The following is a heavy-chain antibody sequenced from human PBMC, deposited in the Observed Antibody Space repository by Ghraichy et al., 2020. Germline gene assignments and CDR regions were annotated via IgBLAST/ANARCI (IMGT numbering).Heavy chain of an antibody. J-gene: IGHJ4*02. CDR1: GYSISSGYY. CDR2: IYHSGST. CDR3: ATYSSSFVFDY. D-gene: IGHD6-6*01. Sequence: SQTLSLTCAVSGYSISSGYYWAWIRQPPGKGLECIGSIYHSGSTYYNPSLKSRVTISVDTSKNQFSLRLSSVTAADTAVYYCATYSSSFVFDYWGQGTLVTVSS. V-gene: IGHV4-38-2*01.